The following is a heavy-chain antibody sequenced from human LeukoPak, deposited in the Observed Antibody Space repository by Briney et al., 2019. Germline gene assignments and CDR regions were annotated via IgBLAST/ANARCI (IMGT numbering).Heavy chain of an antibody. V-gene: IGHV3-33*01. CDR3: ARDPNYYDSSGCDY. J-gene: IGHJ4*02. Sequence: GRSLRLSCAAPGFTFSSSGMHWVRQAPGKGLEWVAVIWYDGSNKYYADSVKGRFTISRDSSKNTLYLQMNSLRAEDTAVYYCARDPNYYDSSGCDYWGQGTLVTVSS. CDR1: GFTFSSSG. CDR2: IWYDGSNK. D-gene: IGHD3-22*01.